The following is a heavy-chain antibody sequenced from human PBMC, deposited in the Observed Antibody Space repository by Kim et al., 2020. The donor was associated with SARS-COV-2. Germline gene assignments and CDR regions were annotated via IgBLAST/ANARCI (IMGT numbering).Heavy chain of an antibody. CDR2: ISFDGRYQ. D-gene: IGHD3-3*01. J-gene: IGHJ4*02. CDR3: AKWSAGLRSSFDY. Sequence: GGSLRLSCAASGFTFSRYGMHWVRQAPGKGLEWLAVISFDGRYQYYADSVKGRFTISRDNSKSTLYLQLASLRAEDTAVYYCAKWSAGLRSSFDYWGQGTLVPVSS. CDR1: GFTFSRYG. V-gene: IGHV3-30*18.